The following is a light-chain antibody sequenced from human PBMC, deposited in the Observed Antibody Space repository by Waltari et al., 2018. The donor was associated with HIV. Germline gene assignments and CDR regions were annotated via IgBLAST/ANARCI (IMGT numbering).Light chain of an antibody. CDR3: SSYTSSSTLVV. Sequence: QSALTQPASVSGSPGQSITISCTGTSSDVGGYNYVSWDQQHPGKAPKLMIYEVSNRPSGVANRFSDSKSGNTASLTISGLQAEDEADYYCSSYTSSSTLVVFGGGTKLTVL. J-gene: IGLJ2*01. CDR2: EVS. CDR1: SSDVGGYNY. V-gene: IGLV2-14*01.